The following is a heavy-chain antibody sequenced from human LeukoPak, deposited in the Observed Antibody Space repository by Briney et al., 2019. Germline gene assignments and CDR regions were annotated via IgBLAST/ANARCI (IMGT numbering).Heavy chain of an antibody. D-gene: IGHD1-26*01. CDR1: GFSFSSSW. J-gene: IGHJ4*02. CDR2: INYDESII. V-gene: IGHV3-74*01. CDR3: VGDDSRWALPLDY. Sequence: PGGSLRLSCAASGFSFSSSWMHWVRQGPGEGLVWGSRINYDESIITYADSVKGRFTISRDNAKNMLYLQMNSLRVDDTAVYYCVGDDSRWALPLDYWGQGILVTVSS.